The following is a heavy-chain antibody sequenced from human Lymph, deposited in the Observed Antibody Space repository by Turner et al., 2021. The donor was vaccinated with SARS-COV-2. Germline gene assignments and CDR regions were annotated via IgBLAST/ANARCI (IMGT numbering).Heavy chain of an antibody. Sequence: QVQLQESGPGLVKPSETLSLTCTVSGDSISNYYWSWIRQPPGKGLEWIGYIYYSGSTNDNPSLKGRVTISVDTSKNHFSLKLSSVTAADTAGYYCARGFDYWGQGTLVTVSS. CDR2: IYYSGST. V-gene: IGHV4-59*01. CDR3: ARGFDY. CDR1: GDSISNYY. J-gene: IGHJ4*02.